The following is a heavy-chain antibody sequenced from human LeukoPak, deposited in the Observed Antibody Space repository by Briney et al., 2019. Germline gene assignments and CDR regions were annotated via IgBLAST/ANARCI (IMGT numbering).Heavy chain of an antibody. J-gene: IGHJ4*02. D-gene: IGHD5-24*01. CDR3: ARQREDGDNYSYFDY. Sequence: PSETLSLTCTVSGASISSDYWSWIRQPPGEGLEWIGYISYTGSTSYNPSLKSRVTISVDTSKNHFSLKLTSVTAADTAVYYCARQREDGDNYSYFDYWGQGTLVTVSS. CDR2: ISYTGST. CDR1: GASISSDY. V-gene: IGHV4-59*01.